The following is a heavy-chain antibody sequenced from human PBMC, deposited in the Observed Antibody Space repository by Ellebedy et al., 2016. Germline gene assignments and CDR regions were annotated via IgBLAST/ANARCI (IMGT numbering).Heavy chain of an antibody. Sequence: SETLSLTXTVSDGSVDTYYWPWIRQAPGKGLEWIGYVFYGGSTKYNPSLRSRVTISLDTSKNRFSLKVTSVAAADTAVYYCARDVSLYSSSPSFDSWGQGTLVTVSS. D-gene: IGHD6-6*01. CDR2: VFYGGST. V-gene: IGHV4-59*02. CDR3: ARDVSLYSSSPSFDS. J-gene: IGHJ4*02. CDR1: DGSVDTYY.